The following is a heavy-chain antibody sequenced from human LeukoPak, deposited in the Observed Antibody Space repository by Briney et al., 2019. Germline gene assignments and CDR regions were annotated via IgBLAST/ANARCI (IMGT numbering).Heavy chain of an antibody. J-gene: IGHJ4*02. CDR2: IYYSGST. CDR3: ARDSGRGGYSFDY. D-gene: IGHD5-24*01. V-gene: IGHV4-31*03. CDR1: GGSISSGGYY. Sequence: SETLSLTCTVSGGSISSGGYYRSWIRQHPGKGLEWIGYIYYSGSTYYNPSLKSRVTTSVDTSKNQFSLKLSSVTAADTAVYYCARDSGRGGYSFDYWGQGTLVTVSS.